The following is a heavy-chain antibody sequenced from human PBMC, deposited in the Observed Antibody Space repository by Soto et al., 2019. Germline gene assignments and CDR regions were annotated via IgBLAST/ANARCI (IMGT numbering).Heavy chain of an antibody. J-gene: IGHJ6*02. Sequence: QVQMVESGGGVVQPGRSLRLSCAASGFSFENYGMHWVRQAPGRGLEWVAIIWYDGSLQYYAAAVKGRFPISRDNSKNTLHLKRNSRRAEDTAVYYCANLWGDGYNLVQDYNGRDVWGQGTTVIFSS. CDR1: GFSFENYG. V-gene: IGHV3-33*06. CDR3: ANLWGDGYNLVQDYNGRDV. CDR2: IWYDGSLQ. D-gene: IGHD5-12*01.